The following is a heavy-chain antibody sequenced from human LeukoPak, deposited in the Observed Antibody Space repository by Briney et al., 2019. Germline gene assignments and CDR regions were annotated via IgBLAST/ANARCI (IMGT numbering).Heavy chain of an antibody. CDR1: GYTFTSYY. D-gene: IGHD3-3*01. V-gene: IGHV1-46*01. J-gene: IGHJ5*02. CDR3: ARGLYDFWSGFENWFDP. Sequence: ASVKVSCKASGYTFTSYYMHWVRQAPGQGLEWMGIINPSGGSTSYAQKFQGRVTMTRDTSTSTVYMELSSLRSEDTAVYYCARGLYDFWSGFENWFDPWGQGTLVTVSS. CDR2: INPSGGST.